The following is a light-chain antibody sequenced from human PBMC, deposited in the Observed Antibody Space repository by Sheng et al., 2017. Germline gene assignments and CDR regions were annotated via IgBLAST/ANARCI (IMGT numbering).Light chain of an antibody. Sequence: EIVLTQSPATLSLSPGERATLSCRASQSVSSYLAWYQQKPGQAPRLLIYDASNRATGIPARFSGSGSGTDFTLTISSLEPEDFAVYYCQQRSNWYTFGQGTKAGD. CDR2: DAS. J-gene: IGKJ2*01. V-gene: IGKV3-11*01. CDR3: QQRSNWYT. CDR1: QSVSSY.